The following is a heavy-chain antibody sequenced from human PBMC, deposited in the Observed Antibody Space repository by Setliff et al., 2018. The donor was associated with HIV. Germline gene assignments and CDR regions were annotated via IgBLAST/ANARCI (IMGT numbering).Heavy chain of an antibody. D-gene: IGHD2-21*01. V-gene: IGHV4-4*07. CDR1: GGSMSSYY. CDR2: IYTGGSI. J-gene: IGHJ3*02. Sequence: SETLSLTCSVSGGSMSSYYWSWIRQTASKGLEWIGRIYTGGSIIYNPSLGSRVTMSVDTSQKQFSLKLRAVTAADTAVYYCARVFPPTRGAPFGIPPGAFDIWGQGTMVTVSS. CDR3: ARVFPPTRGAPFGIPPGAFDI.